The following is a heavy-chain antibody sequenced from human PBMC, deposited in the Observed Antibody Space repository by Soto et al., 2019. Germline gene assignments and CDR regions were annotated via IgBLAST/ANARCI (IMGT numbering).Heavy chain of an antibody. CDR1: GFTFISYS. D-gene: IGHD6-6*01. J-gene: IGHJ3*02. CDR2: ISSSSSYI. CDR3: ARDVCEYSSSYSGDCSDDAFDI. Sequence: EVQLVESGGGLVKPGGSLRLSCAASGFTFISYSMNWVRQAPGKGLEWVSVISSSSSYIYYADSVKGRFTISRDNAKNSVYLQMNSLRAEDKAVYYCARDVCEYSSSYSGDCSDDAFDIWGQGTMVTVSS. V-gene: IGHV3-21*01.